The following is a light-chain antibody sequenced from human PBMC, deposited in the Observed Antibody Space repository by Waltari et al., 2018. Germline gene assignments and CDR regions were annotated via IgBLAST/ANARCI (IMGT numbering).Light chain of an antibody. CDR2: KAS. CDR3: QQYNTYSS. CDR1: QSISNY. J-gene: IGKJ2*03. Sequence: DILMTQSPSTLSASVGDTITITCRASQSISNYLAWYQQKPGKAPKLLIYKASSSGSGVPSRFSGSGSGTEFTLTISSLQPDDFATYYCQQYNTYSSFGQGTKLEIK. V-gene: IGKV1-5*03.